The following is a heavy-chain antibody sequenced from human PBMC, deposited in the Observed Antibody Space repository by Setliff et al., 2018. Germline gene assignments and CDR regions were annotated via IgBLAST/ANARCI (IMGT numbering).Heavy chain of an antibody. V-gene: IGHV4-39*07. CDR2: VFHSGTT. CDR1: GGFINDTNYY. D-gene: IGHD3-3*01. Sequence: SETLSLTCTVSGGFINDTNYYWGWIRQPPGRGLEWIGSVFHSGTTYYSPSLESRVTMSVDTSKNQFSLSLTSVTAADTAVYYCARMSGFQYIDVWDKGTTVTVSS. CDR3: ARMSGFQYIDV. J-gene: IGHJ6*03.